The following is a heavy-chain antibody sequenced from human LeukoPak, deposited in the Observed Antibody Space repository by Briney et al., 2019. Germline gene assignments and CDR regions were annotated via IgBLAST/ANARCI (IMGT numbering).Heavy chain of an antibody. CDR3: AKDYSSGWFLDS. J-gene: IGHJ4*02. D-gene: IGHD6-19*01. Sequence: GGSLRLSCAASGFTLRNYAMSWVRQAPGEGLEWVSGITSLVETTYYADSVKGRFTISRHDSKNTLYLQMHSLRAEDTAVYYCAKDYSSGWFLDSWGQGTLVTVSS. CDR1: GFTLRNYA. V-gene: IGHV3-23*01. CDR2: ITSLVETT.